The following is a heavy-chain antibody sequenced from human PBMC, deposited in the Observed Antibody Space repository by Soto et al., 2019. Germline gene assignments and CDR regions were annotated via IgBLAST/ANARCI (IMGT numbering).Heavy chain of an antibody. Sequence: ASVKVSCKASGGTFSSYAISWVRQAPGQGLEWMGGIIPIFGTANYAQKFQGRVTITADESTSTAYMELSSLRSEDTAVYYCARDHGAAAGIGKKKPYYYYYYGMDVWGQGTTVTVSS. V-gene: IGHV1-69*13. CDR3: ARDHGAAAGIGKKKPYYYYYYGMDV. J-gene: IGHJ6*02. CDR1: GGTFSSYA. D-gene: IGHD6-13*01. CDR2: IIPIFGTA.